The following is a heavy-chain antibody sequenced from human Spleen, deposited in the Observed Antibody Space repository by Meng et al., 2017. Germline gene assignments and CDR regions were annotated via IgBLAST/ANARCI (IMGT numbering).Heavy chain of an antibody. V-gene: IGHV3-23*01. J-gene: IGHJ4*02. CDR3: AKGETRSTRKFDY. Sequence: EVQLLESGGGLVQPGGSLRLSCAASGFTFSDYSMSWVRQASGEGLEWVSIINFSGDDEHYADSVRGRFTISRDNSKRTLYLQMNRLTAEDTAVYFCAKGETRSTRKFDYWGQGTLVTVSS. CDR2: INFSGDDE. D-gene: IGHD1-26*01. CDR1: GFTFSDYS.